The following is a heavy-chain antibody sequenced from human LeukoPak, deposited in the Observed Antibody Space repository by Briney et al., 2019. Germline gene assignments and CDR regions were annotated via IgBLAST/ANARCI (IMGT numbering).Heavy chain of an antibody. CDR3: AREFRGFLMAIEKHFDY. Sequence: GGSLRLSCAASGFTFSSYWMSWVRQAPGKGLEWVANIKQDGSEKYYVDSVKGRFTISRDNAKNSLYLQMNSLRAEDTAVYYCAREFRGFLMAIEKHFDYWGQGTLVTVSS. J-gene: IGHJ4*02. D-gene: IGHD2-21*01. CDR1: GFTFSSYW. V-gene: IGHV3-7*01. CDR2: IKQDGSEK.